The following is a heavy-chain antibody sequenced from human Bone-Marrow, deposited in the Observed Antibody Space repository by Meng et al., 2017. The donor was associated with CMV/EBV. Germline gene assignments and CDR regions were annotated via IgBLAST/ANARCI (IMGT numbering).Heavy chain of an antibody. CDR1: GFTVSSNY. Sequence: GESLKISCAASGFTVSSNYMSWVRQAPGKGLKWVSVIYSGGSTYYADSVKGRFTISRDNSKNTLYLQMNSLRAEDTAVYYCARERYSYGLDYWGQGILVTVSS. CDR2: IYSGGST. J-gene: IGHJ4*02. CDR3: ARERYSYGLDY. V-gene: IGHV3-53*01. D-gene: IGHD5-18*01.